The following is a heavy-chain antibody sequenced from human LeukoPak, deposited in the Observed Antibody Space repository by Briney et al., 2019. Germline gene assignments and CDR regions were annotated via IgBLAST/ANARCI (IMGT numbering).Heavy chain of an antibody. J-gene: IGHJ5*02. V-gene: IGHV1-18*01. Sequence: ASVKVSCKASGYTFTSYGISWVRQAPGQGLEWMGWISAYNGNTNYAQKLQGRVTMTTDTSTSTAYMELRSLRSDDTAVYYCARDPQPHFYGGNFWLDPWGQGTLVTVSS. D-gene: IGHD4-23*01. CDR2: ISAYNGNT. CDR3: ARDPQPHFYGGNFWLDP. CDR1: GYTFTSYG.